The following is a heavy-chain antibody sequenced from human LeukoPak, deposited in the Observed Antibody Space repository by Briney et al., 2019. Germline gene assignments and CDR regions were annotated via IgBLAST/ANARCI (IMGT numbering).Heavy chain of an antibody. CDR2: ISSSSSYI. V-gene: IGHV3-21*01. Sequence: PGGSLRLSCAASGFTFSIYSMNWVRQAPGKGLESASSISSSSSYIYYADSVKGRFTISRDNAKNSLYLQMNSLRAEDTAVYYCARDREWPDHYFDYWGQGTLVTVSS. CDR3: ARDREWPDHYFDY. CDR1: GFTFSIYS. D-gene: IGHD3-3*01. J-gene: IGHJ4*02.